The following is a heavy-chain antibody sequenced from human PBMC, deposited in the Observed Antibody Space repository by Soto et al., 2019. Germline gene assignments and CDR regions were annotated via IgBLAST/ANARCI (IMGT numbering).Heavy chain of an antibody. CDR2: ISGSGGST. J-gene: IGHJ4*02. CDR3: AKAPGYYDSSGYYFDY. D-gene: IGHD3-22*01. V-gene: IGHV3-23*01. Sequence: GGSLRLSCGASGFTFSSYAMSWVRQAPGKGLEWVSAISGSGGSTYYADSVKGRFTISRDNSKNTLYLQMNSLRAEDTAVYYCAKAPGYYDSSGYYFDYWGQGTLVTVSS. CDR1: GFTFSSYA.